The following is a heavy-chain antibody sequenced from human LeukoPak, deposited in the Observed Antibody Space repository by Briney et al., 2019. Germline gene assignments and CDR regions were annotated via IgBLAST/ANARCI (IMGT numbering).Heavy chain of an antibody. J-gene: IGHJ4*02. CDR1: GYTFTSYG. V-gene: IGHV1-18*01. CDR2: ISAYNGNT. D-gene: IGHD1-20*01. Sequence: GASVKVSCKASGYTFTSYGISWVRQAPGQGLEWMGWISAYNGNTNYAQKLQGRVTMTRDMSTSTVYMELSSLRSEDTAVYYCARGAYNWNFFDYWGQGTLVTVSS. CDR3: ARGAYNWNFFDY.